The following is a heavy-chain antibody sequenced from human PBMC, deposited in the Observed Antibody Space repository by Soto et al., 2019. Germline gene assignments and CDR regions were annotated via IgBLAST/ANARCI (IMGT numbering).Heavy chain of an antibody. D-gene: IGHD3-10*01. CDR1: GGSISSYH. CDR3: ARRAFGALHGLADV. J-gene: IGHJ6*02. CDR2: VHYSWGS. V-gene: IGHV4-59*08. Sequence: QVLLQESGPGLVKPSETLSLSCTVSGGSISSYHWSWIRQTPGKGLEWIGYVHYSWGSNYNPSLKSRVARSLDTSKSPFSLKLTSVTATDTAVYYCARRAFGALHGLADVWGQGPRVTVSS.